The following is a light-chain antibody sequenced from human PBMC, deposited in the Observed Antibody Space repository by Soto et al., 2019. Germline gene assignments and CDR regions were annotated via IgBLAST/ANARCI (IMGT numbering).Light chain of an antibody. Sequence: DIVMTQSPLSLPVTPGEPASISCRSSQSLLHRNGFSYLDWYLQKPGQSPQLLIYLASNRVSGVPDRFSGSVSGTEFTLNISRVEAEDVGVYYCMQALQTPRTFGQGTKVKI. CDR1: QSLLHRNGFSY. CDR3: MQALQTPRT. V-gene: IGKV2-28*01. CDR2: LAS. J-gene: IGKJ1*01.